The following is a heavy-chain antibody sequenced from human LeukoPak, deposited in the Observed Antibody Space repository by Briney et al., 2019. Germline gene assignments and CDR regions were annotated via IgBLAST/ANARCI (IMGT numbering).Heavy chain of an antibody. CDR2: ISSSSSYI. V-gene: IGHV3-21*01. CDR3: ARVISSTNFFDY. D-gene: IGHD2-2*01. CDR1: GFTFSSYW. J-gene: IGHJ4*02. Sequence: GGSLRLSCAASGFTFSSYWMNWVRQAPGKGLEWVSSISSSSSYIYYADSVKGRFTISRDNAKNSLYLQMNSLRAEDTAVYYCARVISSTNFFDYWGQGTLVTVSS.